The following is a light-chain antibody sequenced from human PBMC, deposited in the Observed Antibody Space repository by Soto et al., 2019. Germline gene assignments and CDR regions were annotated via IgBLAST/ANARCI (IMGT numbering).Light chain of an antibody. J-gene: IGKJ5*01. CDR3: QQYNDWPIT. CDR2: GVS. V-gene: IGKV3-15*01. Sequence: EIVLTQSPATLSVSPGERVDLSCRASQSVNSDLAWYQHKPGQAPRLLIYGVSTRATGIPARFSGSASGTEFTLTISSLQSEDFAVYSCQQYNDWPITFGPGTRLEI. CDR1: QSVNSD.